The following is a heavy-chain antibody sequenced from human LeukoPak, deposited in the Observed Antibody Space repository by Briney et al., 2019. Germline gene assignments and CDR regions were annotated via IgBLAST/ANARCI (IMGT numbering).Heavy chain of an antibody. CDR2: IYHSGST. D-gene: IGHD6-19*01. J-gene: IGHJ4*02. V-gene: IGHV4-39*07. Sequence: SETLSLTCIVSGGSISSSSYYWGWIRQPPGKGLEWIGSIYHSGSTYYNPSLKSRVTISVDTSKNQFSLKLSSVSAADTAVYYCARDPIAVAGIRGLVGYYFDYWGLGTLVTVSS. CDR3: ARDPIAVAGIRGLVGYYFDY. CDR1: GGSISSSSYY.